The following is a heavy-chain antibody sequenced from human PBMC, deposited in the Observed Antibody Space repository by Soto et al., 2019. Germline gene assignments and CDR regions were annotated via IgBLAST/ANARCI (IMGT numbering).Heavy chain of an antibody. CDR3: ARTQSVRQTYYYYGLGV. J-gene: IGHJ6*01. Sequence: SFAYHGCSWIIQMTRKGLEWMGIIYPGDSDTRYSPSFQGQVTISVDKSINTAYLQWSSLKASDTAMYYCARTQSVRQTYYYYGLGVSAQAPMVTVPS. D-gene: IGHD3-3*01. V-gene: IGHV5-51*01. CDR2: IYPGDSDT. CDR1: SFAYHG.